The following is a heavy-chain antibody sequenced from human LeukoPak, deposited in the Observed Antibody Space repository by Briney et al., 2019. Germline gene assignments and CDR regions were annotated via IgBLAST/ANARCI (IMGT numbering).Heavy chain of an antibody. V-gene: IGHV1-18*01. CDR1: GYILTNYG. CDR3: ARGRLGVSGYKDYLDY. D-gene: IGHD5-12*01. J-gene: IGHJ4*02. CDR2: INTYNGET. Sequence: ASVKVSCSSSGYILTNYGIYWVRQAPGQGLEWMGWINTYNGETDYAQNFQGRVTMTTDTSTSTAYMDLRSLTSDDTAVYYCARGRLGVSGYKDYLDYCGQGTLVTVSS.